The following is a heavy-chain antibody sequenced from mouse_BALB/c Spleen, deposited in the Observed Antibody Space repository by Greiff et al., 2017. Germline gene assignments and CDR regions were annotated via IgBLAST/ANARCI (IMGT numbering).Heavy chain of an antibody. V-gene: IGHV2-9-2*01. J-gene: IGHJ1*01. Sequence: QVQLKESGPGLVAPSQSLSITCTVSGFSLTSYDISWIRQPPGKGLEWLGVIWTGGSTNYNSAFMSRLSISKDNSKSQVFLKMNSLQTDDTAIYYCVRVSKVRHFDVWGAGTTVTVSS. CDR2: IWTGGST. CDR3: VRVSKVRHFDV. D-gene: IGHD2-14*01. CDR1: GFSLTSYD.